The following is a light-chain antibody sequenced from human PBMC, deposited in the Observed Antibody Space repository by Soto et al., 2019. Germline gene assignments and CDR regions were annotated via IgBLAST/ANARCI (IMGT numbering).Light chain of an antibody. Sequence: DIVMTEYPGSLAVSIGERATINCKSSQSVLYSSNNKNYLAWYQQKPGQPPKLLIYWASTRESGVPDRFSGSGSGTDFTLTISSLQAEDVAVYYCQQYYSLPLTFGGGTKVDIK. V-gene: IGKV4-1*01. CDR1: QSVLYSSNNKNY. CDR3: QQYYSLPLT. J-gene: IGKJ4*01. CDR2: WAS.